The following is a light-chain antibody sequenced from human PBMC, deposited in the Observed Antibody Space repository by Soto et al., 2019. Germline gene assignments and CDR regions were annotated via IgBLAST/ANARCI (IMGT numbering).Light chain of an antibody. J-gene: IGLJ2*01. CDR3: NSYTSRATGV. V-gene: IGLV2-14*01. CDR2: EVS. CDR1: SSDVGGYNY. Sequence: QSVLTQPASVSGSPGQSITISCTGTSSDVGGYNYVSWYQQHPGRAPKLIIFEVSNRPSGVSDRFSGSKSDNTASLTFSGLQAEDEADYYCNSYTSRATGVFGGGTKLTVL.